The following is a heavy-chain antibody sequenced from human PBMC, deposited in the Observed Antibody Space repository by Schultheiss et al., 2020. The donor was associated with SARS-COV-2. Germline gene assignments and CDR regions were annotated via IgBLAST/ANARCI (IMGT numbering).Heavy chain of an antibody. D-gene: IGHD2-8*02. Sequence: GGSLRLSCAASGFTVSDHYMSWIRQAPGKGLEWVSTISAGGGSTYYADSVKGRFTISRDNSKITLYLQMDSLRAEDTATYYCARGSGVDYWGQGTLVTVSS. CDR1: GFTVSDHY. CDR2: ISAGGGST. V-gene: IGHV3-23*01. J-gene: IGHJ4*02. CDR3: ARGSGVDY.